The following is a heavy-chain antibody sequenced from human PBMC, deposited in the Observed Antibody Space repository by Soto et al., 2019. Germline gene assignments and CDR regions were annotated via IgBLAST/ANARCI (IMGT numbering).Heavy chain of an antibody. CDR1: GGSISSGGYY. D-gene: IGHD4-17*01. V-gene: IGHV4-31*03. CDR2: IYSSGST. J-gene: IGHJ5*02. Sequence: QVQLQESGPGLVKPSQTLSLTCTVSGGSISSGGYYWSWIRQHPGQDLEWIGDIYSSGSTYYNPSLKSRVTISADTSKNQCSLTLSSVPAADTAVYYCARALTTVTLFDPWVQGTLVTVSS. CDR3: ARALTTVTLFDP.